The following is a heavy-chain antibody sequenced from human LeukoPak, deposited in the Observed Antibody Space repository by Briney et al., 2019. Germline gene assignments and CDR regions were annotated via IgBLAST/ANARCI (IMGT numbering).Heavy chain of an antibody. J-gene: IGHJ4*02. CDR1: GFTFGDYA. CDR3: TRTTVLIPGSSDY. V-gene: IGHV3-49*04. CDR2: IRIKAYGGTT. Sequence: GGSLRLSCRASGFTFGDYAMSWVRQAPGKGLEWVGFIRIKAYGGTTEYAASVKGRFTISRDDSKSIAYLQMNSLKTEDTAVYYCTRTTVLIPGSSDYWGQGTLVTVSS. D-gene: IGHD4-17*01.